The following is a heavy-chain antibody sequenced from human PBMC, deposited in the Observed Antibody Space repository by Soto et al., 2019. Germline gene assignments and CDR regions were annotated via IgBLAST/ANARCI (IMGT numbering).Heavy chain of an antibody. Sequence: QVQLQESGPGLVKPSETLSLTCTVSGGSISSYYWSWIRQPAGKGLEWIGRIYTSGSTNYNPSLMSRVTMSVDTSKNQYSLRLSSVTAADTAVYYCAGVGCSSTSCHYDREGYFDYWGQGTLVTVSS. CDR2: IYTSGST. V-gene: IGHV4-4*07. J-gene: IGHJ4*02. CDR1: GGSISSYY. CDR3: AGVGCSSTSCHYDREGYFDY. D-gene: IGHD2-2*01.